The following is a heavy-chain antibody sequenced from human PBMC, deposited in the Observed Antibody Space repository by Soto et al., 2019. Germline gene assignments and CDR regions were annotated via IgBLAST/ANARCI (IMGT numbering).Heavy chain of an antibody. CDR2: ISSSSSTI. Sequence: GGSLRLSCAASGFTFSTYSMNWVRQAPGKGLEWVSYISSSSSTIYYADSEKGRITISRDNAKNSLYLQMNSLRDEDTAVYYCARIWRRTDAFDIWGQGTMVTVSS. V-gene: IGHV3-48*02. D-gene: IGHD3-10*01. CDR3: ARIWRRTDAFDI. J-gene: IGHJ3*02. CDR1: GFTFSTYS.